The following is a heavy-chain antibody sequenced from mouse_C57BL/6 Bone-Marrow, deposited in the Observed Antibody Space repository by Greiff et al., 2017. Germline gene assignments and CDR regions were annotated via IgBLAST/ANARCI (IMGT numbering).Heavy chain of an antibody. V-gene: IGHV2-2*01. D-gene: IGHD2-3*01. Sequence: VKVVQSGPCLVQPSQSLSITCTVSGFSLTGYGVHWVRQSPGQGLEWLGVIWSGGGTDYNAAFISRMGISKDNFTGQVSSKMTSLQADNTAIDYCAINWDGYWEGMDYWGQGTSVTVSS. J-gene: IGHJ4*01. CDR3: AINWDGYWEGMDY. CDR2: IWSGGGT. CDR1: GFSLTGYG.